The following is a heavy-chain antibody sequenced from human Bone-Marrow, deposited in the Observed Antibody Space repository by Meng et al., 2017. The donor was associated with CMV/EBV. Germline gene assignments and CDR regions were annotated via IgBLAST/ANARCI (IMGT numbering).Heavy chain of an antibody. V-gene: IGHV1-2*02. CDR3: AKDFPLSNVPAATLYYYGLDV. Sequence: ASVKVSCKASGYTFTDYFVHWVRQAPGQGLEWMGWINPDSGGTNYAQKFQGRVTMTRDTSINTAYMEVRRLRSDDTAVYYCAKDFPLSNVPAATLYYYGLDVWGQGTTVTVSS. J-gene: IGHJ6*02. CDR1: GYTFTDYF. D-gene: IGHD2-2*01. CDR2: INPDSGGT.